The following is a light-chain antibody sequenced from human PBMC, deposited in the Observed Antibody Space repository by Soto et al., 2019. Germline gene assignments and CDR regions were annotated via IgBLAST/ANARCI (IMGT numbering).Light chain of an antibody. CDR1: QSISSW. CDR2: DVS. Sequence: DIQMTQSPSTLSASVGDRVTITCRASQSISSWLAWYQQKPGKAPKLLIYDVSSLESGVPSRVSGSGSGTEFTLTISSLQPDDFATYYCQKSNRYRTFGKGTRVEIK. V-gene: IGKV1-5*01. J-gene: IGKJ1*01. CDR3: QKSNRYRT.